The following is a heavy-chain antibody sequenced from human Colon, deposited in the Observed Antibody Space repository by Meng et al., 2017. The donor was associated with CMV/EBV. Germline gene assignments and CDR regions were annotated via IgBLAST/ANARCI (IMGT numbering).Heavy chain of an antibody. CDR1: GFTFARYT. Sequence: GGSLRPSRAASGFTFARYTMAWVRQAPGKGLEWVSSISSTGTFIHYADSVEGRFTIARDNAKTSLYLQISSLRAEDTAVYYCAGVAYDYGDRHFACWGQGALVTVSS. D-gene: IGHD4-17*01. CDR2: ISSTGTFI. CDR3: AGVAYDYGDRHFAC. J-gene: IGHJ4*02. V-gene: IGHV3-21*01.